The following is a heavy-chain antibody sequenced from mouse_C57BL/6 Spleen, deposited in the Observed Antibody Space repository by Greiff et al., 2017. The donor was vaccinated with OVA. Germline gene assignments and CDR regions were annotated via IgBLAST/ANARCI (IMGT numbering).Heavy chain of an antibody. CDR1: GYTFTSYW. CDR2: IDPSDSYT. V-gene: IGHV1-50*01. Sequence: QVQLQQPGAELVKPGASVKLSCKASGYTFTSYWMQWVKQRPGQGLEWIGEIDPSDSYTNYNQKFKGKATLTVDTSSSTAYMQLSSLTSEDSAVYYCARREVYYGNPYAYWGQGTLVTVSA. J-gene: IGHJ3*01. D-gene: IGHD2-1*01. CDR3: ARREVYYGNPYAY.